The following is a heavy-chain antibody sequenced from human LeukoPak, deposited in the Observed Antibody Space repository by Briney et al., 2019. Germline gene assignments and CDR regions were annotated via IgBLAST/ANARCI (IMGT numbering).Heavy chain of an antibody. CDR1: GFTFSGSW. J-gene: IGHJ4*02. V-gene: IGHV3-7*03. Sequence: GGSLRLSCAASGFTFSGSWMDWVRQAPGKGLEWVANIKEDGSEEYYVDSVKGRFTISRDNAKNSLYLQMNSLRAEDTAMYYCARDCFWSGYFQHWGQGTLVTVSS. CDR3: ARDCFWSGYFQH. CDR2: IKEDGSEE. D-gene: IGHD3-3*01.